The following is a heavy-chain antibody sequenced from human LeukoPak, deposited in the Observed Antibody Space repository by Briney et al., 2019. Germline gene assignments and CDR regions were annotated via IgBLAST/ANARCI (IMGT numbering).Heavy chain of an antibody. CDR1: GFTFSNYW. V-gene: IGHV3-74*03. Sequence: PGGSLRLSCAASGFTFSNYWMYWVRQAPGKGLVYVSHVDNDGSGTTYADSVKGRFAISRDNAKNTLYLQMNSLRGEDTAVYYCARGGGGHAFDIWGPGTMVTVSS. D-gene: IGHD3-16*01. J-gene: IGHJ3*02. CDR2: VDNDGSGT. CDR3: ARGGGGHAFDI.